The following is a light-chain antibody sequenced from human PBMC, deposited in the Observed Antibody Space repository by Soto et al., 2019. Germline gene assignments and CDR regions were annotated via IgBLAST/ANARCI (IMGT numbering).Light chain of an antibody. Sequence: QSVLTQPPSVSGAPGQRVTISCTGSSSNIGAGYDVHWYQQLPGTAPKLLIYGNSNRPSGVPDRFSGSKSGTSASLAITGLQAEDEADYYCAAWDDSLNGRVFGGWTKVTVL. CDR1: SSNIGAGYD. J-gene: IGLJ3*02. CDR3: AAWDDSLNGRV. CDR2: GNS. V-gene: IGLV1-40*01.